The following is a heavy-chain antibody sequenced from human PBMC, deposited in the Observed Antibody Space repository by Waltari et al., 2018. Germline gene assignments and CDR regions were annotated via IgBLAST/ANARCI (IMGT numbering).Heavy chain of an antibody. CDR2: IYSGGST. D-gene: IGHD5-18*01. V-gene: IGHV3-23*03. CDR1: GFTFSSYA. J-gene: IGHJ3*02. CDR3: AKVIPGYFNTFDI. Sequence: EVLLLESGGGLVQPGGSLRLSCAASGFTFSSYAMSWVRQAPGKGLEWVSLIYSGGSTYHADSVKGRFAISRDNSQNMLYLQMSSLRPDDTAVYYCAKVIPGYFNTFDIWGQGTMVTVSS.